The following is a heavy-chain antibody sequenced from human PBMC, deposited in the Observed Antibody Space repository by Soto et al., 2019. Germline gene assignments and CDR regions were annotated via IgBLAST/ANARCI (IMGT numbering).Heavy chain of an antibody. CDR1: GGSISSGGYY. J-gene: IGHJ3*02. CDR2: IYYSGRT. CDR3: ARDQYCSSTSCYNGDAFDI. V-gene: IGHV4-31*03. D-gene: IGHD2-2*02. Sequence: QVQLQESGPGLVKPSQTLSLTCTVSGGSISSGGYYWSWIRQHPGKGLEWIGYIYYSGRTYYNPSLKSRVTISVDTSKNQFSLKLSSVTAADTAVYYCARDQYCSSTSCYNGDAFDIWGQGTMVTVSS.